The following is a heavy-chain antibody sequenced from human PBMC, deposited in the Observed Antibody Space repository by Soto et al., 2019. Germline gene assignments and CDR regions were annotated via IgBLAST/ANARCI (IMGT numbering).Heavy chain of an antibody. V-gene: IGHV3-30-3*01. D-gene: IGHD3-16*01. CDR3: ARELGGARASFDY. J-gene: IGHJ4*02. Sequence: QVQLVESGGGVVQPGRSLRLSCAASGFTFSSYAMHWVRQAPGTGLEWVAVISYDGSNKYYADSVKGRFTISRDNSKNTLYLQMNSLRAEDTAVYYCARELGGARASFDYWGQGTLVTVSS. CDR1: GFTFSSYA. CDR2: ISYDGSNK.